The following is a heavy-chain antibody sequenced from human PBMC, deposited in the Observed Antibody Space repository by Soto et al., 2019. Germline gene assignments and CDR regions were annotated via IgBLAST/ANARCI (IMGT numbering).Heavy chain of an antibody. V-gene: IGHV3-23*01. CDR2: ISGSGGST. CDR3: AKDGRITLIVVGSTTFPDYFDY. D-gene: IGHD3-22*01. CDR1: GFTFSSYA. J-gene: IGHJ4*01. Sequence: PGGSLRLSCAASGFTFSSYAMSWVRQAPGKGLEWVSAISGSGGSTYYADSVKGRFTISRDNSKNTLYLQMNSLRAEDTAVYYCAKDGRITLIVVGSTTFPDYFDYWAQGSLDPVSS.